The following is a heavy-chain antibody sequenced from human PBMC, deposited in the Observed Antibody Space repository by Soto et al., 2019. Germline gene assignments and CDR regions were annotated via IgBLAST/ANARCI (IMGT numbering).Heavy chain of an antibody. J-gene: IGHJ6*02. CDR3: ARGSKLGYYYGMDV. CDR1: GFTFSDYY. CDR2: ISSTPSRTI. V-gene: IGHV3-11*01. D-gene: IGHD6-6*01. Sequence: QVQLVESGGGLVTPGGSLRLSCAASGFTFSDYYMTWIRQAPGKGLEWVSYISSTPSRTIYYADSVKGRFTISRENAKNSLFLQMNSLRTDDTAVYYCARGSKLGYYYGMDVWGQGTTVTVSS.